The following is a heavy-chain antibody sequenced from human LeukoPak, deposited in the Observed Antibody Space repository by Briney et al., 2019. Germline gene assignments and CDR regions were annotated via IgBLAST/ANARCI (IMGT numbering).Heavy chain of an antibody. CDR2: IYHSGST. CDR3: ARSTFPDFYGFQD. J-gene: IGHJ4*02. CDR1: GGSISSGGDS. V-gene: IGHV4-30-2*01. Sequence: SQTLSLTCAVSGGSISSGGDSWSWIRQPPGKGLEWIGYIYHSGSTYYNPSLKSRVTISVDRSKNQFSLKLSSVTAADTAVYYCARSTFPDFYGFQDWGQGTLVTVSS. D-gene: IGHD4-17*01.